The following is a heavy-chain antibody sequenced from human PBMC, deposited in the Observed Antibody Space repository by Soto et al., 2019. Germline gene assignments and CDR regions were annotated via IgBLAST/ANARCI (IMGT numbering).Heavy chain of an antibody. J-gene: IGHJ5*02. CDR2: INHSGST. CDR3: ARGWVTVVGYNWFDP. CDR1: GGSFSGYY. V-gene: IGHV4-34*01. D-gene: IGHD2-2*03. Sequence: SETLSLTCAVYGGSFSGYYWSWIRQPPGKGLEWIGEINHSGSTNYNPSLKSRVTISVDTSKNQFSLKLSSVTAADTAVYYCARGWVTVVGYNWFDPWGQGTLVTVSS.